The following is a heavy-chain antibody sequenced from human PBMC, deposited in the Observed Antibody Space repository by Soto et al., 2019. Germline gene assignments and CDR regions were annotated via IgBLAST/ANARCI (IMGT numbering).Heavy chain of an antibody. D-gene: IGHD4-17*01. CDR3: ATVSTVTKTLFFDY. CDR2: FDPEDGET. Sequence: ASVKVSCKVSGYTLTELSMHWVRQAPGKGLEWMGGFDPEDGETIYAQKFQGRVTMTEDTSTDTAYMELSSLRSEDTAVYYCATVSTVTKTLFFDYWGQGTLVTVSS. J-gene: IGHJ4*02. CDR1: GYTLTELS. V-gene: IGHV1-24*01.